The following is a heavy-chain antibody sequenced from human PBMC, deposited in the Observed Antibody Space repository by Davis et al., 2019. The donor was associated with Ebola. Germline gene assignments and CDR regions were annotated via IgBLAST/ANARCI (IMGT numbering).Heavy chain of an antibody. CDR2: IIPIFGTA. Sequence: SVKVSCKASGGTFSSYAISWVRQAPGQGLEWMGGIIPIFGTANYAQKFQGRVTITADKSTSTAYMELSSLRSEDTAVYYCARDREDSSSWEYYFDYWGQGTLVTVSS. J-gene: IGHJ4*02. CDR3: ARDREDSSSWEYYFDY. V-gene: IGHV1-69*06. D-gene: IGHD6-13*01. CDR1: GGTFSSYA.